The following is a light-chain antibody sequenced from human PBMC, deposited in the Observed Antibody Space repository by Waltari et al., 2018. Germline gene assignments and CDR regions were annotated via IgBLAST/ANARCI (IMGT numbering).Light chain of an antibody. CDR2: QDN. Sequence: SYELTPPPSLSLSPGQTARIPCSGDILGDQYTFWYQQKPGQSPLLVIYQDNNRPSGIPERFSGSNSGNTATLTISGTQAMDEADYYCQAWDSSTCVFGTGTKVTVL. J-gene: IGLJ1*01. V-gene: IGLV3-1*01. CDR3: QAWDSSTCV. CDR1: ILGDQY.